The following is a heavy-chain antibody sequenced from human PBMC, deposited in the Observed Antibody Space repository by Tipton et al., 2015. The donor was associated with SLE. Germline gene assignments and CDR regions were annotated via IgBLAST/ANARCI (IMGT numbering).Heavy chain of an antibody. J-gene: IGHJ3*02. CDR1: GGSISGYY. CDR2: INHSGST. CDR3: ARTDYAFDI. Sequence: TLSLTCTVSGGSISGYYWSWIRQPPGKGLEWIGEINHSGSTNYNPSLKSRVTISVDTSKNQFSLKLSSVTAADTAVYYCARTDYAFDIWGQGTMVTVSS. V-gene: IGHV4-34*01. D-gene: IGHD2-21*02.